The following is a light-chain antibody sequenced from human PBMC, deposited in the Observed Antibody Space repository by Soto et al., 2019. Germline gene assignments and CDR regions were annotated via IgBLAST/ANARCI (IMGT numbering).Light chain of an antibody. Sequence: DIVMTQSPDSLAVSLGERATINCKSRQSVLHSSNNKNYLAWYQQKPGQPPKLLIYWASTRESGVPDRFSGSGSGTDFTLTISSLQAEDVAVYYCQQYYSIPLTFGGGTKVEIK. CDR3: QQYYSIPLT. CDR2: WAS. CDR1: QSVLHSSNNKNY. V-gene: IGKV4-1*01. J-gene: IGKJ4*01.